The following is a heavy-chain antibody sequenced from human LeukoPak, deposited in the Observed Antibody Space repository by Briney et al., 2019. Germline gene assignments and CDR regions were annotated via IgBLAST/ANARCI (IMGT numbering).Heavy chain of an antibody. CDR1: GGSFSGYY. D-gene: IGHD3-10*01. J-gene: IGHJ6*04. CDR3: ASYYASGVSAYDYFGMDV. Sequence: SETLSLTCAVYGGSFSGYYWSWIRQPPGKGLEWIGYISYSGTTNYNPSLKSRVSMSVDTSQNQFSLRLSSVTAADTAVYYCASYYASGVSAYDYFGMDVWGKGTTVTVSS. CDR2: ISYSGTT. V-gene: IGHV4-59*08.